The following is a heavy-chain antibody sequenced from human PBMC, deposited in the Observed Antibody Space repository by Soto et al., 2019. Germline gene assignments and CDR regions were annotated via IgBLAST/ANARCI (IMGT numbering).Heavy chain of an antibody. D-gene: IGHD1-26*01. CDR3: ARHSREGGGGFDY. CDR1: GGSISSYY. CDR2: IYYSGST. V-gene: IGHV4-59*08. Sequence: QVQLQESGPGLVKPSETLSLTCTVSGGSISSYYWSWIRQPPGKGLEWIGYIYYSGSTNYNPSLKSRVPLAVDTSKNQFSLKLSSVTAADTAVYYCARHSREGGGGFDYWGQGTLVTVSS. J-gene: IGHJ4*02.